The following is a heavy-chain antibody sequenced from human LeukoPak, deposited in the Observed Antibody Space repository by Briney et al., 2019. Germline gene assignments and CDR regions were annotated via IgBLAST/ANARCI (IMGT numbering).Heavy chain of an antibody. CDR2: IITIFGTA. V-gene: IGHV1-69*13. D-gene: IGHD3-3*01. CDR3: ARGPFGVVIPYYYYYYMDV. J-gene: IGHJ6*03. Sequence: SVKVSCKASGGTFSSYAISWVRQAPGQGLEWMGGIITIFGTANYAQTFEGRVTITADESTSTAYMELSSLRSEDTAVYYCARGPFGVVIPYYYYYYMDVWGKGTTVTVSS. CDR1: GGTFSSYA.